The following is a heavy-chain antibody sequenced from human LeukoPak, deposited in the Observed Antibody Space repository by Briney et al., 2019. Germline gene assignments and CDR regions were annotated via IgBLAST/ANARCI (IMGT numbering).Heavy chain of an antibody. CDR3: ARGPPRCSNGGCHASRFDY. CDR2: INTNTGKP. CDR1: GYTFTSYA. Sequence: ASVKVSCKASGYTFTSYAMNWVRQAPGQGLEWMGWINTNTGKPTYAQGFTGRFVFSLDSSVSTAYLQINSLNAEGTAVYYCARGPPRCSNGGCHASRFDYWGQGTLVAVSS. V-gene: IGHV7-4-1*02. J-gene: IGHJ4*02. D-gene: IGHD2-8*01.